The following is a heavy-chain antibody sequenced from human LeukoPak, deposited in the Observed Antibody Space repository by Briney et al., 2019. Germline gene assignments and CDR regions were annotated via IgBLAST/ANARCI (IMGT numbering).Heavy chain of an antibody. J-gene: IGHJ4*02. Sequence: SETLSLTCTVSGGSISSYYWSWIRQPPGKGLEWIGYIYTSGSTNYNPSLKSRDTISVDTSKNQFSLKLSSVTAADTAVYYCARLEKGKGFDYWGQGTLVTVSS. CDR3: ARLEKGKGFDY. CDR1: GGSISSYY. CDR2: IYTSGST. V-gene: IGHV4-4*09. D-gene: IGHD6-6*01.